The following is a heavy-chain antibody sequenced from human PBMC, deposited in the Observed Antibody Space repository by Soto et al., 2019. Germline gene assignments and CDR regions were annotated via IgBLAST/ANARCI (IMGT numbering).Heavy chain of an antibody. V-gene: IGHV4-39*01. CDR1: GGSIRSRSYY. J-gene: IGHJ6*02. CDR2: IYYSGST. D-gene: IGHD2-15*01. CDR3: ARRQRSEIALAAGLLDYVLAG. Sequence: LALTCNVSGGSIRSRSYYWGWIRQPPGKGLEWIGSIYYSGSTYYNPSLKSRVTISVDTSKNQFSLKLSSVTAADTAVYYCARRQRSEIALAAGLLDYVLAGSGQGTTVTVPS.